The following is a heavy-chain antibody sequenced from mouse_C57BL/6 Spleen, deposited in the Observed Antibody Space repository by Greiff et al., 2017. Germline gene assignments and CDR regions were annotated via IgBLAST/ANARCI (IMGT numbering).Heavy chain of an antibody. CDR2: IHPSDSDT. Sequence: QVQLQQPGAELVKPGASVKVSCKASGYTFTSYWMHWVKQRPGQGLEWIGRIHPSDSDTNYNQKFKGKATLTVDKSSSTAYMQLSSLTSEDSAVDYCAIGCYYVDYAMDYWGQGTSVTVSS. D-gene: IGHD1-1*01. V-gene: IGHV1-74*01. J-gene: IGHJ4*01. CDR3: AIGCYYVDYAMDY. CDR1: GYTFTSYW.